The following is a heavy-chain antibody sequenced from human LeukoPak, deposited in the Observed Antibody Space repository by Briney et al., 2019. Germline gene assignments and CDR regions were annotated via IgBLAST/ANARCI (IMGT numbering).Heavy chain of an antibody. Sequence: GGSLRLSCAASGFTFSSYEMNWVRQAPGKGLEWVSYISSSGSTIYYADSVKGRFTISRDNAKNSLYLQMNGLRAEDTAVYYCARDNSWYSSGWYFDYWGQGTLVTVSS. CDR3: ARDNSWYSSGWYFDY. J-gene: IGHJ4*02. CDR1: GFTFSSYE. V-gene: IGHV3-48*03. D-gene: IGHD6-19*01. CDR2: ISSSGSTI.